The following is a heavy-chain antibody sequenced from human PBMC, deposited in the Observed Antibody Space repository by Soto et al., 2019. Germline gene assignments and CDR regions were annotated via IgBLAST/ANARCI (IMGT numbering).Heavy chain of an antibody. CDR2: IWYDGSNK. Sequence: PGGSLRLSCAASGFTFSSYGMHWVRQAPGKGLEWVAVIWYDGSNKYNADSVKGRFTISRDNSKNTLYLQMNSLRAEDTAVYYCAREFWSGTFDYWGQGTLVTVSS. V-gene: IGHV3-33*01. J-gene: IGHJ4*02. D-gene: IGHD3-3*01. CDR3: AREFWSGTFDY. CDR1: GFTFSSYG.